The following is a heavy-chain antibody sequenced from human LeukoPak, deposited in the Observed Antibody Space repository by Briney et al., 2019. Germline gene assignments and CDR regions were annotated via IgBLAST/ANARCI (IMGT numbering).Heavy chain of an antibody. J-gene: IGHJ4*02. CDR2: IGNTET. CDR3: AKDWIQFNRAFDCFDF. Sequence: SGGSLRLSCATSGFPFETNAMSWVRQAPGKGLEWVATIGNTETFYADSVTGRFTISRDNSKNTVNLQMNRLRVEDTAIYYCAKDWIQFNRAFDCFDFWGQGTLVTVCS. D-gene: IGHD3-3*02. CDR1: GFPFETNA. V-gene: IGHV3-23*01.